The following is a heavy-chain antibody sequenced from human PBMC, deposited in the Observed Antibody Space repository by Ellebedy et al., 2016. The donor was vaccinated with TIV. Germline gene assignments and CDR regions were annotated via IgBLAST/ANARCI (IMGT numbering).Heavy chain of an antibody. V-gene: IGHV1-2*02. Sequence: ASVKVSXXASAYTFTDYYIHWVRQAPGQGLEWMGWINPNSGDSNYAQKFRDRVTMTRDTSISTAYMELRRLRSDDTAVYYCAKRYYYDSSVYYSPVAFDIWGQGTMLTVSS. CDR2: INPNSGDS. CDR3: AKRYYYDSSVYYSPVAFDI. J-gene: IGHJ3*02. CDR1: AYTFTDYY. D-gene: IGHD3-22*01.